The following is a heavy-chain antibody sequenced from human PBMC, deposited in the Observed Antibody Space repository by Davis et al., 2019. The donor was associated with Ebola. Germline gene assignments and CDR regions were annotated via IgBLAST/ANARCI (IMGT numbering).Heavy chain of an antibody. CDR1: GFTFSSYW. J-gene: IGHJ6*03. V-gene: IGHV3-74*01. D-gene: IGHD2-2*01. CDR3: ARYIVVVPAALGSHYYYYMDV. Sequence: PGGSLRLSCAASGFTFSSYWMHWVRQAPGKGLVWVSRINSDGSSTSYADSVKGRFTISRDNAKNTLYLQMNSLRAEDTAVYYCARYIVVVPAALGSHYYYYMDVWGKGTTVTVSS. CDR2: INSDGSST.